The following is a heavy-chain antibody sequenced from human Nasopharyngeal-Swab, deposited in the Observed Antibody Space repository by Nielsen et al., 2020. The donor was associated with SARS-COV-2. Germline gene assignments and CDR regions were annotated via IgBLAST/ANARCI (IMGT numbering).Heavy chain of an antibody. D-gene: IGHD1-26*01. V-gene: IGHV1-2*06. CDR2: INPNSGGT. Sequence: WVRQAPGQGLEWMGRINPNSGGTNYAQKFQGRVTMTRDTSISTAYMELGRLRSDDTAVYFCARDSKVGATAPYYGMDVWGQGTTVTVSS. CDR3: ARDSKVGATAPYYGMDV. J-gene: IGHJ6*02.